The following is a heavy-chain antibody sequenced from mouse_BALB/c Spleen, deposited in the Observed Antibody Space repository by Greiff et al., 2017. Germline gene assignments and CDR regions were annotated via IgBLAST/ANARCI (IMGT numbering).Heavy chain of an antibody. CDR1: GFTFSSYA. Sequence: EVKVVESGGGLVKPGGSLKLSCAASGFTFSSYAMSWVRQSPEKRLEWVAEISSGGSYTYYPDTVTGRFTISRDNAKNTLYLEMSSLRSEDTAMYYCARDGQLGRFDYWGQGTTLTVSS. D-gene: IGHD4-1*02. J-gene: IGHJ2*01. V-gene: IGHV5-9-4*01. CDR3: ARDGQLGRFDY. CDR2: ISSGGSYT.